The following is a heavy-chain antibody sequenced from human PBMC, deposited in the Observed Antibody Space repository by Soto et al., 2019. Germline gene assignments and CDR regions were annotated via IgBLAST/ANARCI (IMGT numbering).Heavy chain of an antibody. Sequence: EVQLLESGGGLVQPGGSLRLSCTASGFSYSMYAMTWVRQAPGKGLEWVSTISGSGETTFYAASVQGRFTISRDSPKNKLSLQMGSLRPEETAKYFCAKIGRRYCNCDDCGDFYYYDTDVCGKGTTVTVSS. V-gene: IGHV3-23*01. D-gene: IGHD2-21*02. CDR1: GFSYSMYA. CDR3: AKIGRRYCNCDDCGDFYYYDTDV. CDR2: ISGSGETT. J-gene: IGHJ6*04.